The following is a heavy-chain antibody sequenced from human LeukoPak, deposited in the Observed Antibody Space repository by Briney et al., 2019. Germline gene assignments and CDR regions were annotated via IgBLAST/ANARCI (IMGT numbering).Heavy chain of an antibody. CDR1: GGSISSYY. CDR3: ARGGSGISNAFDI. J-gene: IGHJ3*02. Sequence: PSETLSLTCSVSGGSISSYYWSWIRQPPGKGLEWIGYLYYSGSTNSNPSLKSRVTMSVDTSKNQFSLKLRSVTAADTAVYYCARGGSGISNAFDIWGQGTMVTVSS. CDR2: LYYSGST. V-gene: IGHV4-59*01. D-gene: IGHD3-10*01.